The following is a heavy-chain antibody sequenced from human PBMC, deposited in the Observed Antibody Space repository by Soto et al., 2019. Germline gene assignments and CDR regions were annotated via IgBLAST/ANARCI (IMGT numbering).Heavy chain of an antibody. D-gene: IGHD1-26*01. J-gene: IGHJ4*02. CDR2: VKSKSDGGTA. CDR3: TALTGSL. V-gene: IGHV3-15*01. CDR1: GFTFSNAW. Sequence: GGSLRLSCAASGFTFSNAWMSWVRQAPGKGGEWVARVKSKSDGGTADYAATVRGRFTISRDDSKNTLHLQMNSLKTEDTALYYCTALTGSLWGQGTLVTVSS.